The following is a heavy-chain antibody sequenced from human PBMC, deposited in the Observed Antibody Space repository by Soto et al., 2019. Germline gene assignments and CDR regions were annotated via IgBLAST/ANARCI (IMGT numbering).Heavy chain of an antibody. D-gene: IGHD3-22*01. CDR3: ARPGYYDSSGFFNFDH. CDR1: GYRFTNYW. J-gene: IGHJ4*02. V-gene: IGHV5-51*01. Sequence: GESLKISCKGSGYRFTNYWIGWVRQMPGKGLEWMGIIYPGDSDTRYSPSFQGQVTISADKSINTAYLQWSSLKASDTAMYYCARPGYYDSSGFFNFDHWGQGTLVTVSS. CDR2: IYPGDSDT.